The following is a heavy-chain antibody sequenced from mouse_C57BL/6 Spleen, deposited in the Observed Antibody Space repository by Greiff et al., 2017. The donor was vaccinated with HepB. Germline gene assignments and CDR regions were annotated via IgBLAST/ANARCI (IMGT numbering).Heavy chain of an antibody. D-gene: IGHD2-4*01. CDR3: TRGYDYDGWFAY. V-gene: IGHV14-4*01. Sequence: EVQLQQSGAELVRPGASVKLSCTASGFNIKDDYMHWVKQRPEPGLEWIGWLDPENGDTEYDSKFPGKATITADTSSNTAYLQLSSLTSEDNAVYYCTRGYDYDGWFAYWGQGTLFTVSA. CDR2: LDPENGDT. J-gene: IGHJ3*01. CDR1: GFNIKDDY.